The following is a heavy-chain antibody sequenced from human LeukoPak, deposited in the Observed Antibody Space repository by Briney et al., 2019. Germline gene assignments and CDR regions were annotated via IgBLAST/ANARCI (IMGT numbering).Heavy chain of an antibody. CDR2: IKNDGSTT. CDR3: AREGAAMAPRYFDH. CDR1: GFTFSSYW. D-gene: IGHD5-18*01. J-gene: IGHJ4*02. V-gene: IGHV3-74*01. Sequence: GGSLRLSCAASGFTFSSYWMLWVRQIPGKGLLWVSRIKNDGSTTTYADSVKGRFTISRDNAKNMLYLQMSSLRPEDTAVYYCAREGAAMAPRYFDHWGQGTLVTVSS.